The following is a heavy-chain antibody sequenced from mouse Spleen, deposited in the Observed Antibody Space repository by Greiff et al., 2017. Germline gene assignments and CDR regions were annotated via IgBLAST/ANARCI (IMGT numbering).Heavy chain of an antibody. CDR1: GYTFTSYW. J-gene: IGHJ1*01. D-gene: IGHD4-1*01. CDR3: ARETGTLWYFDV. Sequence: QVQLQQPGAELVKPGASVKMSCKASGYTFTSYWITWVKQRPGQGLEWIGDIYPGSGSTNYNEKFKSKATLTVDTSSSTAYMQLSSLTSEDSAVYYCARETGTLWYFDVWGAGTTVTVSS. CDR2: IYPGSGST. V-gene: IGHV1-55*01.